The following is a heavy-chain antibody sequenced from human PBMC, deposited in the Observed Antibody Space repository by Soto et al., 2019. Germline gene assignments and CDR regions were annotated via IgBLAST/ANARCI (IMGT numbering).Heavy chain of an antibody. D-gene: IGHD3-3*01. CDR2: IYDSGST. CDR3: ARRNVAISLNWFDP. V-gene: IGHV4-59*08. J-gene: IGHJ5*02. CDR1: GASISSYY. Sequence: PSETLSLTCTVSGASISSYYWSWIRQPPGKGLEWIGYIYDSGSTNYNPSLKSRVTISVDTSKNQFSLKLSSVTAADTAVYYCARRNVAISLNWFDPWGQGTLVTVSS.